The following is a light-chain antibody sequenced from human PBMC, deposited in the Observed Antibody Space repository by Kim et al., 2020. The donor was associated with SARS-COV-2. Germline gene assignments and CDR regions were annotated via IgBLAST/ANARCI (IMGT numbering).Light chain of an antibody. Sequence: SSIGDRVTITCQARQNITTFLNLYQQKPGKAPKLLIYDASNVETGVPSRFSGSGSGTDFTFTISSLQPEDIATYYCQQSDNLPWTFGQGTKVDIK. CDR3: QQSDNLPWT. CDR2: DAS. CDR1: QNITTF. J-gene: IGKJ1*01. V-gene: IGKV1-33*01.